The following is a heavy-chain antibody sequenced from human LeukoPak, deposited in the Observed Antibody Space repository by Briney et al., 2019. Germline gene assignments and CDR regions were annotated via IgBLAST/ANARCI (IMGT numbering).Heavy chain of an antibody. V-gene: IGHV3-43D*03. Sequence: LPGGSLRPSCAASGFTFDDYAMHWVRQAPGKGLEWVSLISWDGGSTYYADSVKGRFTISRDNSKNSLYLQMNSLRAEDTALYYCAKDGRRYCSGGIRACWFDPWGQGTLVTVSS. CDR1: GFTFDDYA. CDR3: AKDGRRYCSGGIRACWFDP. CDR2: ISWDGGST. D-gene: IGHD2-15*01. J-gene: IGHJ5*02.